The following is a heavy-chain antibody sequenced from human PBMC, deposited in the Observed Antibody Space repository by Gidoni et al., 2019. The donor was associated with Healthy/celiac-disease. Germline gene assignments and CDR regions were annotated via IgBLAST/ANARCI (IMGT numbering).Heavy chain of an antibody. V-gene: IGHV4-59*01. Sequence: QVQLQESGPGLVKPSETLSLTCTVSGGSISSYYWSWIRQPPGKGLEWIGYIYYSGSTNYNPSLKSRVTISVDTSKNQFSLKLSSVTAADTAVYYCARGEELEGWFDPWGQGTLVTVSS. CDR1: GGSISSYY. CDR2: IYYSGST. J-gene: IGHJ5*02. CDR3: ARGEELEGWFDP. D-gene: IGHD1-26*01.